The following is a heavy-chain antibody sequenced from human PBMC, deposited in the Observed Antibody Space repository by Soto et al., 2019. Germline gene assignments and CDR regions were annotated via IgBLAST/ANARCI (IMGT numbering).Heavy chain of an antibody. CDR2: ISYDGSNK. CDR1: GFTFSSYG. V-gene: IGHV3-30*18. J-gene: IGHJ6*03. D-gene: IGHD3-10*01. CDR3: AKDRESPYYYMDV. Sequence: GGSLRLSCAASGFTFSSYGMHWVRQAPGKGLEWVAVISYDGSNKYYADSVKGRFTISRDNSKNTLYLQMNSLRAEDTAVYYCAKDRESPYYYMDVWGKGTTVTVSS.